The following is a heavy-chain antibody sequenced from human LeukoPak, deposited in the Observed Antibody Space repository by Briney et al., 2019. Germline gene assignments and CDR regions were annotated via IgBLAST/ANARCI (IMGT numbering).Heavy chain of an antibody. D-gene: IGHD2-15*01. V-gene: IGHV3-11*01. CDR1: GFTFSDYY. J-gene: IGHJ4*02. CDR2: ISSSGSSI. Sequence: PGGSLRLPCAASGFTFSDYYMSWIRQAPGKGLEWLSYISSSGSSIYYADSVKGRFTISRDNAKNSLYLQMDSLRAEDTAVYYCARDPVYCSGGSCFYYFDYWGQGTLVTVSS. CDR3: ARDPVYCSGGSCFYYFDY.